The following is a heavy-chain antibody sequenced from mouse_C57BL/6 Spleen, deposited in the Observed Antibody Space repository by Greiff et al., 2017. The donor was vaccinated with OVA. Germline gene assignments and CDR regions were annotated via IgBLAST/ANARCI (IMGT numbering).Heavy chain of an antibody. CDR2: ISYDGSN. D-gene: IGHD1-1*01. CDR3: ARTAGSPFAY. Sequence: ESGPGLVKPSQSLSLTCSVTGYSITSGYYWTWIRQFPGNKLEWMGYISYDGSNNYNPSLKNRISITRDTSKNQFFLKLNSVTTEDTATYYCARTAGSPFAYWGQGTLVTVSA. CDR1: GYSITSGYY. J-gene: IGHJ3*01. V-gene: IGHV3-6*01.